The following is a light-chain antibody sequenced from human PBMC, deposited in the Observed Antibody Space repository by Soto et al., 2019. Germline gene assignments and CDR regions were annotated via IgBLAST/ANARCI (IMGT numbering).Light chain of an antibody. CDR3: QQYGGSPIT. J-gene: IGKJ5*01. CDR2: AAS. CDR1: QSVSSNF. V-gene: IGKV3-20*01. Sequence: EIVLTQSPGTLSLSPGERATLSCRASQSVSSNFLAWFQQQPGQAPRLLVYAASSRVTGIPDRFSGSGSGKDFTITIGRLEPEDFEVYYCQQYGGSPITFGQGTRLEIK.